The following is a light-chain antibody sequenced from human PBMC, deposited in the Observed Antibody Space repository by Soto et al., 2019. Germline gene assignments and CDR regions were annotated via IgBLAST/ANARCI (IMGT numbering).Light chain of an antibody. V-gene: IGKV3D-20*02. CDR3: QHRMNWPLT. Sequence: EIVLRQSRGTLSASAGERDSLSCRSSQRITSNFLAWFQQKAGLAARLLIYGASTRATGIPARFSGSGSGTDFTLTISSLEPEDFAVYYCQHRMNWPLTFGPGTRLEIK. CDR1: QRITSNF. J-gene: IGKJ5*01. CDR2: GAS.